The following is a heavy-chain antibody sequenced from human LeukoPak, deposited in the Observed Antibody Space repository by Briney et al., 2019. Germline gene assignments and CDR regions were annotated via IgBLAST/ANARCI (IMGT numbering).Heavy chain of an antibody. V-gene: IGHV3-33*01. CDR3: ARDPGGLQFLGFYYYGMDV. CDR2: IWYDGSNK. Sequence: GGSPRLSCAASGFTFSSYGMHWVRQAPGKGLEWVAVIWYDGSNKYYADSVKGRFTISRDNSKNTLYLQMNSLRAEDTAVYYCARDPGGLQFLGFYYYGMDVWGQGTTVTVSS. D-gene: IGHD5-24*01. CDR1: GFTFSSYG. J-gene: IGHJ6*02.